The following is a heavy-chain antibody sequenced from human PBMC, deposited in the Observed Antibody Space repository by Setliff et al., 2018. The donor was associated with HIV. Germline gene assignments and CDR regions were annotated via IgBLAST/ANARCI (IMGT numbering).Heavy chain of an antibody. Sequence: ASVKVSCKASGYSFTDYYIHWVRQAPGQGLEWMGIINPSGGSTSYAQKFQGRVTMTRDTSTSTVYMELSSLRSEDTAVYYCARVRYCSGGSCYGGEYWFDPWGQGTLVTVSS. V-gene: IGHV1-46*01. CDR1: GYSFTDYY. CDR3: ARVRYCSGGSCYGGEYWFDP. J-gene: IGHJ5*02. CDR2: INPSGGST. D-gene: IGHD2-15*01.